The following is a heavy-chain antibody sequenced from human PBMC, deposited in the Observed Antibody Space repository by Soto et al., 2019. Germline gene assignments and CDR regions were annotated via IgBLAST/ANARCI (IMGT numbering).Heavy chain of an antibody. CDR1: GGSISSSSYY. J-gene: IGHJ5*02. CDR3: ARHAIRYSSGTTLQGFDP. Sequence: PSETLSLTCTVSGGSISSSSYYWGWIRQPPGKGLEWIGSIYYSGSTYYNPSLKSRVTISVDTSKNQFSLKLSSVTAADTAVYYCARHAIRYSSGTTLQGFDPWGQGTLVTVSS. V-gene: IGHV4-39*01. CDR2: IYYSGST. D-gene: IGHD6-19*01.